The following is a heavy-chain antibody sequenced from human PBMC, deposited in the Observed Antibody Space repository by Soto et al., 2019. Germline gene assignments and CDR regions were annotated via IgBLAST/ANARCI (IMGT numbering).Heavy chain of an antibody. V-gene: IGHV1-2*02. CDR3: AREEANVAHDGMDV. CDR1: GYTFTGYY. CDR2: INPNSGGT. D-gene: IGHD1-1*01. Sequence: GXSVKVSCKASGYTFTGYYMHWVRQAPGQGLEWMGWINPNSGGTNYAQKFQGRVTMTRDTSISTAYMELSRLRSDDTAVYYCAREEANVAHDGMDVWGQGTTVTVSS. J-gene: IGHJ6*02.